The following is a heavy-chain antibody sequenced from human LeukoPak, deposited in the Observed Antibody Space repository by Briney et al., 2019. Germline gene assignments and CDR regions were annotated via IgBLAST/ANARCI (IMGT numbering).Heavy chain of an antibody. V-gene: IGHV4-39*01. D-gene: IGHD3-22*01. J-gene: IGHJ4*02. CDR1: GGSISSSSYY. CDR3: ARRKYYYDSSGPFDY. CDR2: IYYSGST. Sequence: PSETLSLTCTVSGGSISSSSYYWGWIRQPSGTGLEWIGSIYYSGSTYYNPSLKSRVTISVDTSKNQFSLKLSSVTAADTAVYYCARRKYYYDSSGPFDYWGQGTLVTVSS.